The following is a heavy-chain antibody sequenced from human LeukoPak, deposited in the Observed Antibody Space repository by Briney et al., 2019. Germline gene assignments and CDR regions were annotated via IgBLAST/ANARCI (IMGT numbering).Heavy chain of an antibody. D-gene: IGHD3-22*01. CDR1: GFTFSSYA. CDR2: ISGSGGST. J-gene: IGHJ4*02. Sequence: PGGSLRLSCAASGFTFSSYAMSWVRQAPGKGLEWVSAISGSGGSTSYADSVKGRFTISRDNSKNTLYLQMNSLRAEDTAVYYCAKKIGDSSGYYWDYWGQGTLVTVSS. V-gene: IGHV3-23*01. CDR3: AKKIGDSSGYYWDY.